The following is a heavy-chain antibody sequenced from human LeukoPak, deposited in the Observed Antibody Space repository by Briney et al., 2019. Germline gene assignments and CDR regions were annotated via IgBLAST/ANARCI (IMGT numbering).Heavy chain of an antibody. CDR2: IYYSGST. CDR3: ARTSYYDSSGYYY. Sequence: PSETLSLTCTVSGGSISSYYWSWIRQPPGKGLEWIGYIYYSGSTNYNPSLKSRVTISVDRSKNQFSLKLSSVTAADTAVYYCARTSYYDSSGYYYWGQGTLVTVSS. D-gene: IGHD3-22*01. V-gene: IGHV4-59*12. CDR1: GGSISSYY. J-gene: IGHJ4*02.